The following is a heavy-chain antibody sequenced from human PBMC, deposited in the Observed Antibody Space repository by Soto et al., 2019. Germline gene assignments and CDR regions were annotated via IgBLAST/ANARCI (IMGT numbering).Heavy chain of an antibody. Sequence: GGSLRLSCAASGFTVSSNYMSWVRQAPGKGLEWVSVIYSGGSTYYADSVKGRFTISRHNSKNTLYLQMNSLRAEDTAVYYCARDGEYSSSSGYYYYMDVWGKGTTVTVSS. CDR2: IYSGGST. D-gene: IGHD6-6*01. V-gene: IGHV3-53*04. CDR3: ARDGEYSSSSGYYYYMDV. J-gene: IGHJ6*03. CDR1: GFTVSSNY.